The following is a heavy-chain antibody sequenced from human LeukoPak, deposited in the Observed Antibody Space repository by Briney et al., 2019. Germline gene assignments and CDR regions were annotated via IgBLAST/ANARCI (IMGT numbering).Heavy chain of an antibody. D-gene: IGHD1-26*01. CDR2: ISAYNGNT. J-gene: IGHJ6*03. V-gene: IGHV1-18*01. CDR1: GYTFTSYG. Sequence: GASVKVSCKASGYTFTSYGISWVRQAPGQGLEWMGWISAYNGNTNSAQKLQGRVTMTTDTSTSTAYMELRSLRSDDTAVYYCARSGSGSYYYYMDVWGKGTTVTVSS. CDR3: ARSGSGSYYYYMDV.